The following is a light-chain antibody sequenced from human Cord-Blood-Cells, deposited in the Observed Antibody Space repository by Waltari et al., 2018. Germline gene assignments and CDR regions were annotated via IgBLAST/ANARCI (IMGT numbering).Light chain of an antibody. V-gene: IGLV2-14*01. Sequence: QSALTQPASVSGSPGQSITISCTGHSSDVGGYNYVPWYQQHPGKAPKLMIYDVSNRPSGVSNLFSGSKSGNTASLTISGLQAEDEADYYCSSYTSSSTYVFGTGTKVTVL. J-gene: IGLJ1*01. CDR1: SSDVGGYNY. CDR2: DVS. CDR3: SSYTSSSTYV.